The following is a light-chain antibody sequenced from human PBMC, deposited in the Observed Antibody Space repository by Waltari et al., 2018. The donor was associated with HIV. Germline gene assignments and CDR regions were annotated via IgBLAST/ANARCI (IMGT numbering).Light chain of an antibody. Sequence: QSVLAQPPSVSGAPGPRVTISCHGRSSNTGAHYHVYWYQHLPGTAPKLLIYGNSNRPSGVPNRFSGSKSDTSASLAITGLQAEDEADYYCQSYDRSLSAWVFGGGTRLNVL. CDR3: QSYDRSLSAWV. CDR2: GNS. CDR1: SSNTGAHYH. V-gene: IGLV1-40*01. J-gene: IGLJ3*02.